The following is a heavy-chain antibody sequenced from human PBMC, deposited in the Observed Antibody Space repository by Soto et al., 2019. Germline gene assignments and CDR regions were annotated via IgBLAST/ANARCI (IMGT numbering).Heavy chain of an antibody. Sequence: QVQLEQSGAEVKKPGASVKVSCKASGYTFSNYDIQWVRQATGQGLEWMGWMNPKSGNTGYGQEFKGRVTMTRDTSITTAYMEVNSLKSEDTAVYYCARATRTWYYDLWGRGTLVTVAS. CDR3: ARATRTWYYDL. J-gene: IGHJ2*01. CDR1: GYTFSNYD. CDR2: MNPKSGNT. V-gene: IGHV1-8*01.